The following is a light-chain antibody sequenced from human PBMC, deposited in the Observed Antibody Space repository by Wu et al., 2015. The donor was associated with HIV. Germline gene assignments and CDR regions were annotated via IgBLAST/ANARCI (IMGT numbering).Light chain of an antibody. V-gene: IGKV3-20*01. J-gene: IGKJ3*01. Sequence: IVLTQSPDILSLSPGETAILSCRASQIIPSSHLAWYQQKPGQAPRLLMYGASSKPPGISDRFSGYMSAATDFTLAIFRLQPEDSAVYFCQHYGDSQFTFGRGTKVEI. CDR1: QIIPSSH. CDR3: QHYGDSQFT. CDR2: GAS.